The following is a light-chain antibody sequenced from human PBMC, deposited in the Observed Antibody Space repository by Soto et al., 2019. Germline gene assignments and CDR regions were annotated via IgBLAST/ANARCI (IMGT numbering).Light chain of an antibody. CDR3: QQRSNWQIT. V-gene: IGKV3-11*01. CDR1: QSVSTY. Sequence: TVLTQSPATLSLSPGESATLSCRASQSVSTYLAWYQQKPGQAPRLIIYDASNRVTGIPARFRGSGSGTDFTLTISSLEPDDVAVYYCQQRSNWQITLGQGTRLEI. J-gene: IGKJ5*01. CDR2: DAS.